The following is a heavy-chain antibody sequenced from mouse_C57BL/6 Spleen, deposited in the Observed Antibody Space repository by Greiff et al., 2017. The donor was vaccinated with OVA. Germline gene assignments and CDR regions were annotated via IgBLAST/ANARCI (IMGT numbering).Heavy chain of an antibody. Sequence: VQLQQPGAELVKPGASVKVSCKASGYTFTSYWMHWVKQRPGQGLEWIGRIHPSDSDTNYNQKFKGKATLTVDKSSSTAYMQLRSLTSEDSAVYYCAMGFSYLGDFAYWGQGTLVTVSA. D-gene: IGHD3-3*01. CDR3: AMGFSYLGDFAY. CDR1: GYTFTSYW. J-gene: IGHJ3*01. V-gene: IGHV1-74*01. CDR2: IHPSDSDT.